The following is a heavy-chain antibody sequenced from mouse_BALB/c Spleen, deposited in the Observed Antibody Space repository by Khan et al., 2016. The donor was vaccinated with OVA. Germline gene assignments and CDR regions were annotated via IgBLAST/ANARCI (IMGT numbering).Heavy chain of an antibody. J-gene: IGHJ4*01. Sequence: QMQLEESGPGLVVPSQSLSITCTVSGFSLTSYGVHWVRQPPGKGLEWLVVIWSDGSTNYNSVLKSRLSISKDNSKSQVFLKMNSLQTDDTAIYYCARVFDGYSSLYAMDYWGQGTSVTVSS. CDR2: IWSDGST. V-gene: IGHV2-6*02. CDR1: GFSLTSYG. D-gene: IGHD2-3*01. CDR3: ARVFDGYSSLYAMDY.